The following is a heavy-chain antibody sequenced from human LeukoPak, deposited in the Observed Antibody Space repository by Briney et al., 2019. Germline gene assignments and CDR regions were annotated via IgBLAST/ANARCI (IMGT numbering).Heavy chain of an antibody. D-gene: IGHD3-10*01. CDR1: GFTFSSYW. CDR3: ARILPSVVRGGNPYYFDY. J-gene: IGHJ4*02. CDR2: IKQDGSEK. V-gene: IGHV3-7*01. Sequence: PGGSLRLSCAASGFTFSSYWMSWVRQAPGKGLEWVANIKQDGSEKYYVDSVKGRFTISRDNAKNSLYLQMNSLRAEDTAVYYCARILPSVVRGGNPYYFDYWGQGTLVTVSS.